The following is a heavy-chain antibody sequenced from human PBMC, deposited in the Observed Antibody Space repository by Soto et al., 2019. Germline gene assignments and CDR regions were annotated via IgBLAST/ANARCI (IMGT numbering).Heavy chain of an antibody. CDR3: VRQGVGALHGLVDV. CDR1: GGSFSDYH. CDR2: VNHSGST. Sequence: SETLSLTCAVYGGSFSDYHWSWIRQPPGKGLEWIGEVNHSGSTNYNPSLKSRVTMSVDTSKNQFTLKLSSVTAADTAVYYCVRQGVGALHGLVDVWGQGTTVTVSS. V-gene: IGHV4-34*01. J-gene: IGHJ6*02. D-gene: IGHD4-4*01.